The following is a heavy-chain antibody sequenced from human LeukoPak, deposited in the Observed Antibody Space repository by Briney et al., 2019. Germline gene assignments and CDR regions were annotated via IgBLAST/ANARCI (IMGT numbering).Heavy chain of an antibody. J-gene: IGHJ4*02. V-gene: IGHV3-9*01. Sequence: GGSLRLSCAASGFTFDDYAMHWVRQAPGKGLEWVSGISWNSGSIGYADSVKGRFTISRDNSKNTLYLQMNSLRTEDTAVYYCAKPVWFGESYVFDYWGQGTLVTVSS. CDR3: AKPVWFGESYVFDY. D-gene: IGHD3-10*01. CDR2: ISWNSGSI. CDR1: GFTFDDYA.